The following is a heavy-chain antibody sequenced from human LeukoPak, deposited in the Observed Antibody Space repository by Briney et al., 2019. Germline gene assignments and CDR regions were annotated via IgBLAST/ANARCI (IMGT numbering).Heavy chain of an antibody. CDR3: ARGVLRFLSKLYYFDY. CDR2: INHSGST. J-gene: IGHJ4*02. V-gene: IGHV4-34*01. D-gene: IGHD3-3*01. Sequence: SETLSLTCAVYGGSFSGYYWSWIRQPPGMGLEWIGEINHSGSTNYNPSLKSRVTISVDTSKNQFSLKLSSVTAADTAVYYCARGVLRFLSKLYYFDYWGQGTLATVSS. CDR1: GGSFSGYY.